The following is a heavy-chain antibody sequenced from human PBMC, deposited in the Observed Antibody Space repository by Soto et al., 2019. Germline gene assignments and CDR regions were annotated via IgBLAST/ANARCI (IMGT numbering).Heavy chain of an antibody. CDR3: ARSIVVVTALDY. CDR2: INAGNGNT. Sequence: ASVKVSCKASGYTLTSYAMHWVRQAPGQRLEWMGWINAGNGNTKYSQKFQGRVTITRDTSASTAYMELSSLRSEDTAVYYCARSIVVVTALDYWGQGTLVTVS. J-gene: IGHJ4*02. D-gene: IGHD2-21*02. CDR1: GYTLTSYA. V-gene: IGHV1-3*01.